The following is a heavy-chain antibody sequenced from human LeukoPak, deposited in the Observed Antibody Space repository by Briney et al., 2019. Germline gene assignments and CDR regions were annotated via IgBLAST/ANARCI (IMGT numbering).Heavy chain of an antibody. CDR3: ARATLTFGGVIDY. J-gene: IGHJ4*02. Sequence: GGSLRLSCAASGFTFSSYSMNWVRQAPGKGLEWVSYISSSSSTIYYADSVKGRFTISRDNAKNSLYLQMNSLRAEDTAVYYCARATLTFGGVIDYWGQGTLVTVSS. D-gene: IGHD3-16*01. CDR2: ISSSSSTI. CDR1: GFTFSSYS. V-gene: IGHV3-48*04.